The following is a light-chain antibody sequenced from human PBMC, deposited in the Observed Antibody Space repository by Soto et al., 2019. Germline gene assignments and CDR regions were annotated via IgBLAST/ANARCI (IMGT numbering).Light chain of an antibody. Sequence: AIRMTQSPSSLSASTGDRVTITCRASQDISNYLVWYQQKPGKAPKVLIHAASTLQGGVSSRFSGSGSGPYFTLTINRLQSEDFATYYCQHYYSYPWTFGQGTKVEV. CDR3: QHYYSYPWT. CDR2: AAS. V-gene: IGKV1-8*01. J-gene: IGKJ1*01. CDR1: QDISNY.